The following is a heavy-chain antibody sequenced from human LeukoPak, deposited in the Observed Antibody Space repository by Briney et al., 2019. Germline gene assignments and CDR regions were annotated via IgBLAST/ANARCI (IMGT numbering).Heavy chain of an antibody. CDR1: GGSISSSSYY. Sequence: PSETLSLTCTVSGGSISSSSYYWGWIRQPPGKGLEWIGSIYYSGSTYYNPSLKSRVTISVDTSKNQFSLKLSSVTAADTAVYYCARNRITMVRGVTYFDYWGQGTLVTVSS. D-gene: IGHD3-10*01. CDR3: ARNRITMVRGVTYFDY. V-gene: IGHV4-39*01. J-gene: IGHJ4*02. CDR2: IYYSGST.